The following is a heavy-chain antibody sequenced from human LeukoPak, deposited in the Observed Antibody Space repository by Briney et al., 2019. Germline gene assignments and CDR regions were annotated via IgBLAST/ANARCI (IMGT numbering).Heavy chain of an antibody. Sequence: TSETLSLTCTVSGGSISSYYWNWIRQPPGKGLEWIGYIYNSGNTNYNPSLKSRVTLSVDTSKKQFSLKLSSVTDADTAVYYCARGSSLGYWGQGTLVTVSS. CDR2: IYNSGNT. V-gene: IGHV4-59*01. CDR3: ARGSSLGY. J-gene: IGHJ4*02. CDR1: GGSISSYY.